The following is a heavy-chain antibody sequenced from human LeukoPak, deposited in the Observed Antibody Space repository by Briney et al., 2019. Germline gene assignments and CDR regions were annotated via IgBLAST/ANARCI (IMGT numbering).Heavy chain of an antibody. D-gene: IGHD3-22*01. V-gene: IGHV3-23*01. CDR1: GFTFSSTS. Sequence: PGGSLRLSCAASGFTFSSTSMSWVRQAPGKGLEWVAVTVGGGDGTCYADSVKGRFTISRDNSNNTLYLQMNSLRAEDTAVYYCAREVSEGFDFWGQGTLVTVSS. J-gene: IGHJ4*02. CDR2: TVGGGDGT. CDR3: AREVSEGFDF.